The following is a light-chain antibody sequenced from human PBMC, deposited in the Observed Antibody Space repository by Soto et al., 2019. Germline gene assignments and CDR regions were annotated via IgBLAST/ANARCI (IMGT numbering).Light chain of an antibody. Sequence: EIVMTQSPATLSVSPGERATLSCRASQSVSSNLAWYQQKPGQAPRLLIYGASTRATGIPARFSGSGSGTEFTRTISSLQSEDFAVYYCQQYNNWPGTFGQGTQLEIK. CDR1: QSVSSN. CDR3: QQYNNWPGT. V-gene: IGKV3-15*01. CDR2: GAS. J-gene: IGKJ2*01.